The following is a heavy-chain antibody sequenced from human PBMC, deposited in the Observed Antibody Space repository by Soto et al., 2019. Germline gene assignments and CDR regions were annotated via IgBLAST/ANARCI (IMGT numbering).Heavy chain of an antibody. CDR2: ISTSSSYT. CDR3: ARLRHTGPFDY. CDR1: GFTFSDHY. J-gene: IGHJ4*02. Sequence: QVQLVESGGGLVEPGGSLRLSCVASGFTFSDHYMTWIRQAPGKGLEWLSYISTSSSYTNYADSVKGRFTISRDNAMNSRYLHIHRRSVEDSAVDSFARLRHTGPFDYWGQGTLVTVSS. V-gene: IGHV3-11*05.